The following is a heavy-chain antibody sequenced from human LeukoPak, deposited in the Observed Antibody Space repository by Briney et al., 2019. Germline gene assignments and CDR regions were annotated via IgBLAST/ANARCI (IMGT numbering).Heavy chain of an antibody. Sequence: ASVKVSCKASGYTFTSYDINWVRQATGQGLEWMGWMNPNSGNTGYAQKFQGRVTMTRNTSISTAYMELSSLRSEDTAVYYCATYMLRDNWNVHTFDSWGQGTPVTVSS. D-gene: IGHD1-1*01. CDR2: MNPNSGNT. CDR3: ATYMLRDNWNVHTFDS. V-gene: IGHV1-8*01. J-gene: IGHJ4*02. CDR1: GYTFTSYD.